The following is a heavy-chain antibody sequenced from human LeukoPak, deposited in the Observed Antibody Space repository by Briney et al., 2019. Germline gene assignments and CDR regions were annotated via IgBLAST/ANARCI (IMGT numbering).Heavy chain of an antibody. CDR3: ARDHCSGGSCYPPNWFDP. D-gene: IGHD2-15*01. J-gene: IGHJ5*02. CDR2: ISAYNGNT. CDR1: GYTFTSYG. Sequence: ASVKVSCKASGYTFTSYGISWVRQAPGQGLEWMGWISAYNGNTNYAQKLQGRVTMTTDTSTSTAYMELRSLRSDDTAVYYCARDHCSGGSCYPPNWFDPWGQGTLVTVSS. V-gene: IGHV1-18*04.